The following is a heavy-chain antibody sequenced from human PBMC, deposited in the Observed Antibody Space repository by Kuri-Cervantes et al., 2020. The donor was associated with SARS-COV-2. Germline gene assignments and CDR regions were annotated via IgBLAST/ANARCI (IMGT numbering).Heavy chain of an antibody. CDR3: ARGLELLQYFDL. CDR2: TTDDGTNK. CDR1: GFNFSSYA. V-gene: IGHV3-30-3*01. J-gene: IGHJ2*01. Sequence: AGCLRLSCVVSGFNFSSYAMHWVRHAPGKGLEWVAVTTDDGTNKYYEDSVKGRFTISIDNSKNTLYLQMNSLRTEDTSVYNRARGLELLQYFDLWGRGTLVTVSS. D-gene: IGHD1-7*01.